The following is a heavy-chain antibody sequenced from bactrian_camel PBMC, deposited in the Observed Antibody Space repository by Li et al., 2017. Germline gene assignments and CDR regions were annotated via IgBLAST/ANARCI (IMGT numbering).Heavy chain of an antibody. Sequence: HVQLVESGGGSVQAGGSLRLSCAVAGYITRSNCLGWFRRTDEQEREGLAAIVIRDGRTYTADSVKGRFTISADIAQNTLYLQMNSLTSEDTARYYCAGNVGPSYWGQGTQVTVS. V-gene: IGHV3S1*01. J-gene: IGHJ4*01. D-gene: IGHD1*01. CDR2: IVIRDGRT. CDR3: AGNVGPSY. CDR1: GYITRSNC.